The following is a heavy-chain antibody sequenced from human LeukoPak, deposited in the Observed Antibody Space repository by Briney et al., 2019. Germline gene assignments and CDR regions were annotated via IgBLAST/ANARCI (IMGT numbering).Heavy chain of an antibody. CDR3: AKDRPPYGGNPYYFDY. V-gene: IGHV3-23*01. J-gene: IGHJ4*02. D-gene: IGHD4-23*01. CDR2: ISGSGGST. Sequence: GGSLRLSCAASGFTFSSYAMSWVRQAPGKGLEWVSAISGSGGSTYYADSVKGRFTISRDNSKNTLYLQMNSPRAEDTAVYYCAKDRPPYGGNPYYFDYWGQGTLVTVSS. CDR1: GFTFSSYA.